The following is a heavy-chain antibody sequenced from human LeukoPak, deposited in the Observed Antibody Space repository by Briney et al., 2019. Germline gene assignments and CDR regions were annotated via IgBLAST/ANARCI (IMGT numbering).Heavy chain of an antibody. CDR2: ISPSGSTI. CDR1: GFTFGDYA. J-gene: IGHJ6*04. V-gene: IGHV3-48*03. D-gene: IGHD3-10*02. Sequence: GGSLRLSCTASGFTFGDYAMTWVRQAPGKGLEWVSGISPSGSTIYYADSVKGRFTISRDNAKNSLYLQMNSLRAEDTAVYYCAELGITMIGGVWGKGTTVTISS. CDR3: AELGITMIGGV.